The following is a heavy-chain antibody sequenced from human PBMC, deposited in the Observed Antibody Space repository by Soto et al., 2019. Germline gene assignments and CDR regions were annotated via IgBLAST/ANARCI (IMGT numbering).Heavy chain of an antibody. CDR3: ARGGGYILDGYSDGMHV. CDR1: AGTFSSYA. J-gene: IGHJ6*02. V-gene: IGHV1-69*06. D-gene: IGHD5-12*01. Sequence: SVKVSCKASAGTFSSYAISWVRHALGEGLEWMGGIIPIFGTANYAQKFQGRVSITADKSTSTAYMELSSLRSEDTAVYYCARGGGYILDGYSDGMHVWGQGTTGTGS. CDR2: IIPIFGTA.